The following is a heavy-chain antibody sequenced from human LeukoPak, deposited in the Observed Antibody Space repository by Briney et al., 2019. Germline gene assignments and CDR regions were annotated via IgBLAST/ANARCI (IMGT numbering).Heavy chain of an antibody. CDR3: AKRILRFLEWPKPGGY. D-gene: IGHD3-3*01. V-gene: IGHV3-23*01. J-gene: IGHJ4*02. CDR1: GGSFSGYY. Sequence: ETLPLTCAVYGGSFSGYYWSWIRQPPGKGLEWVSAISGSGGSTYYADSVKGRFTISRDNSKNTLYLQMNSLRAEDTAVYYCAKRILRFLEWPKPGGYWGQGTLVTVSS. CDR2: ISGSGGST.